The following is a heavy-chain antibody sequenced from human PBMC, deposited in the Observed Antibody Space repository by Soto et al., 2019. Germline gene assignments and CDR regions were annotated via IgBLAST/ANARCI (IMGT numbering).Heavy chain of an antibody. V-gene: IGHV1-69*02. D-gene: IGHD3-10*01. CDR2: INPILSMS. CDR1: GDTFSFYS. CDR3: ASSYGSGYRAFDY. J-gene: IGHJ4*02. Sequence: QVQLVQSGAEVKKPGSSVRVSGKASGDTFSFYSINWVRQAPGLGLEWMGRINPILSMSNYAQRFQGRVTVTADKSTSTAYMELSSLRSEDTAMYYCASSYGSGYRAFDYWGQGALVTVSS.